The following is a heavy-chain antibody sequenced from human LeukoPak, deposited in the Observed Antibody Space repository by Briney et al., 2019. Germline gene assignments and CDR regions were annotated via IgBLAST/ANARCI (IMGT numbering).Heavy chain of an antibody. CDR2: ISAYNGNT. CDR1: GYTFTSYG. Sequence: GASVKVSCKASGYTFTSYGISWVRQAPGQGLEWMGWISAYNGNTNYAQKLQGRVTMTTDTSTSTAYMELRSLRSDDTAVYYCARDRPDCSSTSCYPIDYWGQGTLVTVSS. D-gene: IGHD2-2*01. J-gene: IGHJ4*02. CDR3: ARDRPDCSSTSCYPIDY. V-gene: IGHV1-18*01.